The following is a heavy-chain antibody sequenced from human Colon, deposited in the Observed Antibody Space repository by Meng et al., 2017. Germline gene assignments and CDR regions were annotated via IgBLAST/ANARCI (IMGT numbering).Heavy chain of an antibody. CDR1: GFPFSSYD. Sequence: GESLKISCATSGFPFSSYDMNWVRQGPGKRLEWVSYISSSGRAIYYADSVRGRFTISRDNAKNTLYLQMNSLRAEDTAVYYCARFGMTVVVKNDYWGQGTLVTVSS. CDR3: ARFGMTVVVKNDY. D-gene: IGHD4-23*01. CDR2: ISSSGRAI. V-gene: IGHV3-48*03. J-gene: IGHJ4*02.